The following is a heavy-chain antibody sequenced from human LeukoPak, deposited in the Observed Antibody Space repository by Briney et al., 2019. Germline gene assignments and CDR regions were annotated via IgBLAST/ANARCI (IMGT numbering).Heavy chain of an antibody. Sequence: PGGSLRLSCAASGFTFSSYWMSWVRQAPGKGLEWVANIKQDGSEKYYVDSVKGRFTISRDNAKNSLYLQMNSLRAEDTAVYYCARDRYGGYLRPIDYWAREPWSPSPQ. J-gene: IGHJ4*02. CDR2: IKQDGSEK. V-gene: IGHV3-7*01. CDR1: GFTFSSYW. CDR3: ARDRYGGYLRPIDY. D-gene: IGHD5-12*01.